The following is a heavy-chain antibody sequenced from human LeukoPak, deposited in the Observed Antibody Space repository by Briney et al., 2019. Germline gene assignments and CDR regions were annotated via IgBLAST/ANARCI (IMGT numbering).Heavy chain of an antibody. V-gene: IGHV4-39*01. J-gene: IGHJ4*02. CDR3: ARHAYYYDSSAPLGY. Sequence: PSETLSLTCTVSGGSISSSSYYWGWIRQPPGKGLEWIGSIYYSGSTYYNPSLKSRVTISVDTSKNQFSLKLSSVTAADTAVYYCARHAYYYDSSAPLGYWGQGTLVTVSS. CDR1: GGSISSSSYY. CDR2: IYYSGST. D-gene: IGHD3-22*01.